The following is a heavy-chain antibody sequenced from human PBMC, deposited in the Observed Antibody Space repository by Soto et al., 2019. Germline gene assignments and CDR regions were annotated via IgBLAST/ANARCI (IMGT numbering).Heavy chain of an antibody. CDR1: GYRFTNYW. J-gene: IGHJ4*02. CDR3: ARDAADTDSLDF. V-gene: IGHV5-10-1*01. Sequence: PGESLKISCKGSGYRFTNYWINWVRQMPGKGLEWMGRIDPSDSYTNYRPSFQGHVTISTDKSISTAYLQWSSLKASDTAMYYCARDAADTDSLDFWGQGSLVTVSS. D-gene: IGHD6-13*01. CDR2: IDPSDSYT.